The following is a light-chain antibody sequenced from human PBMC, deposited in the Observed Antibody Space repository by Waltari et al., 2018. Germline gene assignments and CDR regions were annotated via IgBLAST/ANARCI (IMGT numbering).Light chain of an antibody. V-gene: IGLV2-23*02. CDR3: CSYARGNALV. J-gene: IGLJ2*01. CDR2: EVD. CDR1: SSDPDRYYL. Sequence: QSALTQPASVSGSPGQSITISCAGTSSDPDRYYLLSWYQQYPGKVPKLIMYEVDKRPSGVSNRFSGSKYGNTASLTISGLQAEDEADYYCCSYARGNALVFGGGTKLTVL.